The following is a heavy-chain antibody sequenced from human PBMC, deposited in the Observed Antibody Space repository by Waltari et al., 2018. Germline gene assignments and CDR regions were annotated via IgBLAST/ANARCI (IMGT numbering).Heavy chain of an antibody. CDR2: IRYDGENE. Sequence: QVQLVESGGDVVQPGGSLRLSCTASGFTFRSYGMHWVRQPPGKGLEWVAFIRYDGENEFYADSVKGRFTLSRDNSKDTVYLQMNSLRAEDTALYYCSRGAMYHDFWSGYLFDHWGQGTLVTVSS. CDR1: GFTFRSYG. CDR3: SRGAMYHDFWSGYLFDH. V-gene: IGHV3-30*02. D-gene: IGHD3-3*01. J-gene: IGHJ4*02.